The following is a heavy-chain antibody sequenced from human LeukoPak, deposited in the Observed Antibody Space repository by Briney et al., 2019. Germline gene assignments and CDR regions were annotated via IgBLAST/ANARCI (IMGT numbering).Heavy chain of an antibody. J-gene: IGHJ3*01. CDR1: GFTFTDYY. V-gene: IGHV3-11*01. D-gene: IGHD5/OR15-5a*01. Sequence: GGSLRLSCAASGFTFTDYYMTWIRQAPGKGLEWVSSISSTTSTIFYADSVKGRFTLSRDNAKNSLYLQMNSLRAEDTALYYCARLVFWAYDVWGQGTMVTVSS. CDR3: ARLVFWAYDV. CDR2: ISSTTSTI.